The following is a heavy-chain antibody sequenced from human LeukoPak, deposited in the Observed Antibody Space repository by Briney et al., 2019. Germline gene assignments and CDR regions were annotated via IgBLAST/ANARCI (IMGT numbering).Heavy chain of an antibody. CDR1: GGTFSSYA. CDR3: ARDGTSTDDY. V-gene: IGHV1-18*01. Sequence: ASVKVSCKASGGTFSSYAISWVRQAPGQGLEWMGWISGNNDNTNYAQKFQGRVTMTTDTSTSTAYMELKSLRADDTAVYYCARDGTSTDDYWGQGTLVTVSS. CDR2: ISGNNDNT. J-gene: IGHJ4*02. D-gene: IGHD2-2*01.